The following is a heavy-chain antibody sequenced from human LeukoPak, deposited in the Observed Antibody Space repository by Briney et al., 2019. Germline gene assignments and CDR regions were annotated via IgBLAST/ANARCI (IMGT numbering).Heavy chain of an antibody. CDR1: GFTFSPYS. CDR2: ISSSSSTI. D-gene: IGHD3-10*01. V-gene: IGHV3-48*02. J-gene: IGHJ4*02. CDR3: AREGYYYGSGSYYPFDY. Sequence: GGSLRLSCAASGFTFSPYSVTWVRQAPGKGLEWLSYISSSSSTIYCADSVKGRFTISRDNAENSLYLQMNSLRDDDTAVYYCAREGYYYGSGSYYPFDYWGQGTLVTVSS.